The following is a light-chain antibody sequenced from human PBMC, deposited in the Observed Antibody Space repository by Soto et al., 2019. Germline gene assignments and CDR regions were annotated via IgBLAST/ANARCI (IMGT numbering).Light chain of an antibody. CDR3: QQYNNWPRT. CDR1: QRVASN. J-gene: IGKJ1*01. V-gene: IGKV3-15*01. CDR2: GAS. Sequence: EIVMTQSPATLTVSPGERATLSCRASQRVASNLAWYQQKPGQAPRLLIYGASTRATGIPARFSGSGFGTEFTLAISSLQSEDFAVYYCQQYNNWPRTFGQGTKVDIK.